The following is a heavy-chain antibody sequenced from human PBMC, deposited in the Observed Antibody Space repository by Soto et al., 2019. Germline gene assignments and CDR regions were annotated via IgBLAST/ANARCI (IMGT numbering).Heavy chain of an antibody. CDR1: GFTFSSYS. Sequence: GGSLRLSCAASGFTFSSYSMNWVRQAPGKGLEWVSSISSSSSYIYYADSVKGRFTISRDNAKNSLYLQMNSLRAEDTAVYYCAGYYSGYDQGAFDYWGQGTLVTVSS. V-gene: IGHV3-21*01. D-gene: IGHD5-12*01. CDR2: ISSSSSYI. CDR3: AGYYSGYDQGAFDY. J-gene: IGHJ4*02.